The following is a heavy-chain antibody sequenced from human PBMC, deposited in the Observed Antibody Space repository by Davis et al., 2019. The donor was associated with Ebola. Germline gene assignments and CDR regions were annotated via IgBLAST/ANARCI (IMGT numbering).Heavy chain of an antibody. CDR2: ISGSGGST. J-gene: IGHJ4*02. CDR1: GFTFSSYA. V-gene: IGHV3-74*01. CDR3: ARVDGEWELRYFDY. Sequence: GESLKISCAASGFTFSSYAMHWVRQAPGKGLEWVSAISGSGGSTSYADSVKGRFTISRDNAKNTLYLQMNSLRAEDTAVYYCARVDGEWELRYFDYWGQGTLVTVSS. D-gene: IGHD1-26*01.